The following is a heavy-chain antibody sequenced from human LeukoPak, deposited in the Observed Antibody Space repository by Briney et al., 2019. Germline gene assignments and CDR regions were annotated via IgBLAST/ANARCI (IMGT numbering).Heavy chain of an antibody. CDR3: ARVYRAVAGSGYYFDY. CDR1: GFAFSSYA. Sequence: PGGSLRLSCAASGFAFSSYAMSWVRQAPGKGLEWVSVIYSGGSTYYADSVKGRFIISRDNSKNTLSLQMNSLRAEDTAVYYCARVYRAVAGSGYYFDYWGQGTLVTVSS. D-gene: IGHD6-19*01. CDR2: IYSGGST. V-gene: IGHV3-53*01. J-gene: IGHJ4*02.